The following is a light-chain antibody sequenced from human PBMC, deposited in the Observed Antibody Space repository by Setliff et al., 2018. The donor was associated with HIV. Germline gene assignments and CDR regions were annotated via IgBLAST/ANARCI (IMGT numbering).Light chain of an antibody. V-gene: IGLV2-14*03. CDR1: RSDVGGYKF. J-gene: IGLJ1*01. Sequence: QSALAQPASVSGSPGQSITISCTGTRSDVGGYKFVSWYQQHPGKAPKLMIYDVSNRPSGVSNRFSGSKSGNTASLTISGLQAEDEADYYCSSYTSSSTPHVFGTGTKVTVL. CDR3: SSYTSSSTPHV. CDR2: DVS.